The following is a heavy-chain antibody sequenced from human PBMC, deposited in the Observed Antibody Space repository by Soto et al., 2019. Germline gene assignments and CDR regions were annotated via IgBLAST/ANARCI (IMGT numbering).Heavy chain of an antibody. J-gene: IGHJ4*02. CDR2: INPSGGST. Sequence: QVQLVQSGAEVKKPGASVKVSCKASGYTFTSYYMHWVRQAPGQGLEWMGIINPSGGSTSYAQKFQGRVTMTRDTSTSTVYMELSSLRSEDTAVYYCARAINYYDSSDYFDYWGQGTLVTVSS. D-gene: IGHD3-22*01. CDR3: ARAINYYDSSDYFDY. CDR1: GYTFTSYY. V-gene: IGHV1-46*01.